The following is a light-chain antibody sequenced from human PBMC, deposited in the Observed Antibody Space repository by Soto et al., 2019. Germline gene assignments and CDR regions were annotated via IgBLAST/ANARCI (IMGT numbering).Light chain of an antibody. CDR2: DAS. CDR1: QSISSW. Sequence: DIQMTQSPSTLSASVGDRVTITCRASQSISSWLAWYQQKPGKAPKLLIYDASSLESGVPSRFSGSGSGTEFTLAISSLQPDDFSTYDCQQYNSYSTTVGQGTKLEIK. V-gene: IGKV1-5*01. J-gene: IGKJ2*01. CDR3: QQYNSYSTT.